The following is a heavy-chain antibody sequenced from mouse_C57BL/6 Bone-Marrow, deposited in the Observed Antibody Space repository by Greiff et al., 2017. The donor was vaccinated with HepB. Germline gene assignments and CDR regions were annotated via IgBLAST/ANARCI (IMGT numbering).Heavy chain of an antibody. Sequence: EVKLQESGPGLVKPSQSLSLTCSVTGYSITSGYYWNWIRQFPGNKLEWMGYISYDGSNNYNPSLKNRISITRDTSKNQFFLKLNSGTTEDTATYYGARRGWGIFYAMDYWGQGTSVTVSS. J-gene: IGHJ4*01. V-gene: IGHV3-6*01. CDR3: ARRGWGIFYAMDY. D-gene: IGHD1-1*02. CDR1: GYSITSGYY. CDR2: ISYDGSN.